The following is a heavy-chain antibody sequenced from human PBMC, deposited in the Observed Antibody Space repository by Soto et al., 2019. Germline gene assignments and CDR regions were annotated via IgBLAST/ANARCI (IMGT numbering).Heavy chain of an antibody. CDR1: GGSISSSSYY. D-gene: IGHD3-9*01. J-gene: IGHJ4*02. Sequence: QLQLQESGPGLVKPSETLSLTCTVSGGSISSSSYYWGWIRQPPGKGLEWIGSIYYSGSTYYNPSLKSRVTISVDTSKNQFSLKLSSVTAADTAVYYCASNIYDILTGYYNPPFDYWGQGTLVTVSS. V-gene: IGHV4-39*01. CDR3: ASNIYDILTGYYNPPFDY. CDR2: IYYSGST.